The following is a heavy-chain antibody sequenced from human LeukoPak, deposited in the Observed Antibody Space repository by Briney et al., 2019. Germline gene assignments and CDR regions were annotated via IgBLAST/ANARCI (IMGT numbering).Heavy chain of an antibody. CDR1: EYTFTGYY. V-gene: IGHV1-2*02. D-gene: IGHD6-19*01. J-gene: IGHJ4*02. CDR2: INPNSGGT. Sequence: ASVKVSCKASEYTFTGYYMHWVRQAPGQGLEWMGWINPNSGGTNYAQKFQGRVTMTRDTSISTAYMELSRLRSDDTAVYYCARDQYSSGWSLFDYWGQGTLVTVSS. CDR3: ARDQYSSGWSLFDY.